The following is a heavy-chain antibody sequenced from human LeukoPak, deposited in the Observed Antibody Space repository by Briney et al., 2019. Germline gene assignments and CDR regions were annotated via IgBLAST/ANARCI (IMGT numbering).Heavy chain of an antibody. CDR1: GGSFSGFY. CDR2: IIHSGST. CDR3: ARHQGVVDL. J-gene: IGHJ2*01. V-gene: IGHV4-34*12. D-gene: IGHD3-3*01. Sequence: KASETLSLTCAVYGGSFSGFYWSWIRQPPGKGLEWIGEIIHSGSTNYNPSLKSRVTISVDTSKNQFSLKLSSVTAADTAVYYCARHQGVVDLWGRGSLVTVSS.